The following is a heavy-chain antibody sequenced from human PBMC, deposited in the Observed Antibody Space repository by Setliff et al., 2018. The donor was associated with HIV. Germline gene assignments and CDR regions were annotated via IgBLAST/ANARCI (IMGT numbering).Heavy chain of an antibody. D-gene: IGHD2-8*01. J-gene: IGHJ4*02. CDR1: GYTFTRYG. Sequence: GASVKVSCKASGYTFTRYGISWVRQAPGQGLEWMGWISPYNGHTNYAQKVQGRVTMTRDTFTSTAYMELSSLRSDDTAVYYCARKYCTNGVCYKTGEFDYWGQGTLVTVSS. V-gene: IGHV1-18*01. CDR3: ARKYCTNGVCYKTGEFDY. CDR2: ISPYNGHT.